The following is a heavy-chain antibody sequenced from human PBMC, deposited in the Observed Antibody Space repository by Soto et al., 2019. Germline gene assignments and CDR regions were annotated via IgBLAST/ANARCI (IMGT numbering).Heavy chain of an antibody. CDR1: GYSFTSYW. Sequence: GESLKISCKGSGYSFTSYWIGWVRQMPGKGLEWMGIIYPGDSDTRYSPSFQGQVTISADKSISTAYLQWSSLKASDTAMYYCAIMNLYGDYVSVWFDPWGQGTLVTVSS. CDR2: IYPGDSDT. V-gene: IGHV5-51*01. CDR3: AIMNLYGDYVSVWFDP. D-gene: IGHD4-17*01. J-gene: IGHJ5*02.